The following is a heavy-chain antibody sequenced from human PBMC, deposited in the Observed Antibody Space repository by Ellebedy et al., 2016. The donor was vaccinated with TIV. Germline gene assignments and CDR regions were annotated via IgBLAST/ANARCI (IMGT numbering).Heavy chain of an antibody. CDR2: ISGSATNT. J-gene: IGHJ4*02. Sequence: PGGSLRLSCAASGFTFSSYAMSWVRQAPGKGLEWVSGISGSATNTAYAGSVRGRFAISRDDSKNIMYLQMNSLRVEETAVYYCASSRYHYYLGNTVFVYWGQGTLVTVAS. CDR1: GFTFSSYA. CDR3: ASSRYHYYLGNTVFVY. D-gene: IGHD3-10*01. V-gene: IGHV3-23*01.